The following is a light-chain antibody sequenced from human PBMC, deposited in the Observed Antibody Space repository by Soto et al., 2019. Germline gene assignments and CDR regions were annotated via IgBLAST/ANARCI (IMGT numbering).Light chain of an antibody. V-gene: IGKV3-15*01. Sequence: EVVMTQSPAILSVSPGDTATLSCRATQSVDSNLAWYQQKPGRAPRLLISGASTRATAIPARFSGSGSGTEFTLTISSLQSEDFAVYYCQQYNNWPRTFGQGTKVDIK. CDR2: GAS. J-gene: IGKJ1*01. CDR3: QQYNNWPRT. CDR1: QSVDSN.